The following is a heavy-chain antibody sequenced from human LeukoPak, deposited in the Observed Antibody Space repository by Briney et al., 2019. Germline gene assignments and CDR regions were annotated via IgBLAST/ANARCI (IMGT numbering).Heavy chain of an antibody. J-gene: IGHJ4*02. V-gene: IGHV4-59*01. CDR1: GGSISSYY. D-gene: IGHD6-19*01. CDR3: ARSQYSTGLFDF. Sequence: PSETLSLTCTVSGGSISSYYWNWIRQPPGKGLDWIGYIYHSGSTKYNPSLRSRVTISEDTSKNQYSLNLRSMTAADTVVYYCARSQYSTGLFDFWGQGTLVTVSS. CDR2: IYHSGST.